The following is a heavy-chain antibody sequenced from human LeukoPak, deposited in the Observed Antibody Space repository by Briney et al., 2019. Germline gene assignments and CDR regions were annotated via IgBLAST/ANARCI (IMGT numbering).Heavy chain of an antibody. CDR2: ISYDGSNK. D-gene: IGHD3-10*01. J-gene: IGHJ4*02. Sequence: GGSLRLSCAASGFTFSSYGMHWVRQAPGKGLEWVAVISYDGSNKYYADSVKGRFTISRDNSKNTLYLQMNSLRAEDTAVYYCAKDTVLLWFGASGPLDYWGQGTLVTVSS. CDR3: AKDTVLLWFGASGPLDY. V-gene: IGHV3-30*18. CDR1: GFTFSSYG.